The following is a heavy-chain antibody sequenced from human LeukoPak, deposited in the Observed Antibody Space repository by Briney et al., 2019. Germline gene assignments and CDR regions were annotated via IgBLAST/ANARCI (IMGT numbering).Heavy chain of an antibody. J-gene: IGHJ4*02. CDR1: GFTFSRHW. CDR3: VTWSGGGYEPLNF. Sequence: GGSLRLSCAVSGFTFSRHWMSWVRQTLEKGLEWVAHIGPDENEKYYVDFVKGRFTISRDNAKNFLILQMNSLRAEDTAVYFCVTWSGGGYEPLNFWGQGTLVTVSS. CDR2: IGPDENEK. V-gene: IGHV3-7*01. D-gene: IGHD3-3*01.